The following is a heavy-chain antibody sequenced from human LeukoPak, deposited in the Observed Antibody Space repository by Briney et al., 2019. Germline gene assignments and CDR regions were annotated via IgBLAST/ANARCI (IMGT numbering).Heavy chain of an antibody. CDR1: GYTFTSYG. J-gene: IGHJ5*02. D-gene: IGHD3-22*01. Sequence: ASVKVSCKASGYTFTSYGISWVRQAPGQGLEWMGWISAYNGNTNYAQKLQGRVTMTTDTSTSTAYMELRSLRSDDTAVYYCARDFAYDSSGHNWFDPWGQGTLVTVSS. CDR3: ARDFAYDSSGHNWFDP. V-gene: IGHV1-18*01. CDR2: ISAYNGNT.